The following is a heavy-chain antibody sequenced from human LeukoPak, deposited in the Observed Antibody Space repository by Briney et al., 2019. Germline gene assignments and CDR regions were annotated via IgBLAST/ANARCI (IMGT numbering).Heavy chain of an antibody. CDR3: ARAGRFGEFADAFDI. D-gene: IGHD3-10*01. J-gene: IGHJ3*02. CDR2: IYYSGST. CDR1: GGSISSYY. V-gene: IGHV4-59*01. Sequence: PSETLSLTCTGSGGSISSYYWSWIRQPPGKGLEWMGYIYYSGSTNYNPSLKSRVTISVDTSKNQFSLKLSFVTAAGTAVYYCARAGRFGEFADAFDIWGQGTMVTVSS.